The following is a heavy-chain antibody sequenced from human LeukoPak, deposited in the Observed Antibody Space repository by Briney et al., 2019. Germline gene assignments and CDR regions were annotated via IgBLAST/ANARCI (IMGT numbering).Heavy chain of an antibody. CDR3: ARVVDHDYGDYYLDY. Sequence: GGSLRLSCAASGFTFSRYSMHWVRQAPGKGLEWVSAISGSGGSTYYADSVKGRFTISRDNSKNTLYLQMNSLRAEDTAVYYCARVVDHDYGDYYLDYWGQGTLVTVSS. V-gene: IGHV3-23*01. J-gene: IGHJ4*02. CDR1: GFTFSRYS. CDR2: ISGSGGST. D-gene: IGHD4-17*01.